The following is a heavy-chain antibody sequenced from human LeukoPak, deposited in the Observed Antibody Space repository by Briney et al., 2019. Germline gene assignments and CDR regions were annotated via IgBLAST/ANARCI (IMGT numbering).Heavy chain of an antibody. J-gene: IGHJ4*02. D-gene: IGHD5-12*01. CDR2: ISGSGGST. Sequence: GGSLRLSCAASGFTFSSYAMSWVRQAPGKGLEWVSAISGSGGSTYYADSVKGRFTISRDNSKNTLYLQMNSLRAEDTAVYYCAKVGQSSGYDSYYFDYWGQGTLVTVSS. CDR1: GFTFSSYA. V-gene: IGHV3-23*01. CDR3: AKVGQSSGYDSYYFDY.